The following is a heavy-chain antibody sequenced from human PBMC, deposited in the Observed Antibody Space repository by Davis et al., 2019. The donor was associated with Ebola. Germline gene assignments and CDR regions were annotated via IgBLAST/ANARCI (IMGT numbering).Heavy chain of an antibody. J-gene: IGHJ4*02. Sequence: GESLKISCAASGFSFSSYAMHWVRQAQGKGLEWVAFISYDGRNKYYADSVKGRFTFSRDNSKNTLYLQMDTLRVEDTALYYCTKGQGYFLDYWGQGTLVTVSS. CDR2: ISYDGRNK. CDR3: TKGQGYFLDY. CDR1: GFSFSSYA. D-gene: IGHD6-13*01. V-gene: IGHV3-30*02.